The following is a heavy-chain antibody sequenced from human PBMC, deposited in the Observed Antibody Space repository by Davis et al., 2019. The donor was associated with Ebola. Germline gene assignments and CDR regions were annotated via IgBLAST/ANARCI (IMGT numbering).Heavy chain of an antibody. J-gene: IGHJ4*02. CDR2: ISSSSYI. CDR1: GFTFSSYS. V-gene: IGHV3-21*01. CDR3: ARGPSTGNSFSY. D-gene: IGHD6-13*01. Sequence: GESLKISCAASGFTFSSYSMNWVRQAPGKGLEWVSSISSSSYIYYADSVKGRFTISRDNAKNSLYLQMNSLRAEDTAVYYCARGPSTGNSFSYWGQGTLVTVSS.